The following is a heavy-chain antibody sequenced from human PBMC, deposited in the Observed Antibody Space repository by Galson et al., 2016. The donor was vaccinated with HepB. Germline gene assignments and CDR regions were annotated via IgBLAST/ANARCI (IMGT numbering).Heavy chain of an antibody. V-gene: IGHV3-7*01. CDR1: GFTFSDYW. J-gene: IGHJ4*02. CDR2: IRQNGHGE. CDR3: ARVQGNPGLDY. Sequence: SLRLSCATSGFTFSDYWMDWVRQAPGKGLEWVANIRQNGHGEYYVDSVKGRFTISRDNAKNSLYLHMESLRVDDTAVYYCARVQGNPGLDYWGQGTLVTVSS.